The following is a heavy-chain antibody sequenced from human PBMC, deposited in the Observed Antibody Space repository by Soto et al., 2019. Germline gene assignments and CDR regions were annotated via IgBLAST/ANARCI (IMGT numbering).Heavy chain of an antibody. Sequence: QVQPVQSGAEVKKPGSSVKVSCKASGGTFSSYAISWVRQAPGQGLEWMGGIIPIFGTANYAQKFQGRVTITAGETTSTAYMELISLRSEDTAVYYCARSSSSWYGGWFDPWGQGTLVTVSS. CDR3: ARSSSSWYGGWFDP. CDR2: IIPIFGTA. CDR1: GGTFSSYA. J-gene: IGHJ5*02. V-gene: IGHV1-69*12. D-gene: IGHD6-13*01.